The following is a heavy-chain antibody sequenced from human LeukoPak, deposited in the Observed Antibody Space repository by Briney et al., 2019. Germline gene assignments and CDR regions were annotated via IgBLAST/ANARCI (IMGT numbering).Heavy chain of an antibody. Sequence: SETLSLTCTVSGGSISSYYWSWLRQPPGKGLEWIGYIYYSGSTNYNPSLKSRVTISVDTSKIQFSLKLSTVTAADTAVYYCASTRKTYCSSTTCAAPDYWGQGTLVTVSS. V-gene: IGHV4-59*01. J-gene: IGHJ4*02. CDR2: IYYSGST. CDR1: GGSISSYY. D-gene: IGHD2-2*01. CDR3: ASTRKTYCSSTTCAAPDY.